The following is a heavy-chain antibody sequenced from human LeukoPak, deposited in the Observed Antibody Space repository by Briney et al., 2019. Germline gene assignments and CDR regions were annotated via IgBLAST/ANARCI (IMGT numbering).Heavy chain of an antibody. CDR1: GFTFSDYG. V-gene: IGHV3-33*06. J-gene: IGHJ6*03. Sequence: GRSLRLSCAASGFTFSDYGLHWVRQAPGKGLEWVALIWHDGSNKYYADSVMGRFTISRDNSKNTLYLQMNSLRAEDTAMYYCAKDGDAYTEFYYYYMDVWGKGTTVTVSS. D-gene: IGHD5-24*01. CDR3: AKDGDAYTEFYYYYMDV. CDR2: IWHDGSNK.